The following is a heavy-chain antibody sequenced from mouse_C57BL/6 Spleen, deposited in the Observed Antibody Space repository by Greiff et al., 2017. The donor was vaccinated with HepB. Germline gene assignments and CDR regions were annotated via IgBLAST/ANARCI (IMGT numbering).Heavy chain of an antibody. J-gene: IGHJ3*01. V-gene: IGHV1-42*01. Sequence: VQLQQSGPELVKPGASVKISCKASGYSFTGYYMNWVKQSPEKSLEWIGEINPSTGGTTYNQKFKAKATLTVDKSSSTAYMQLKSLTSEDSAVYYCAKRGQGAWFAYWGQGTLVTVSA. CDR2: INPSTGGT. CDR3: AKRGQGAWFAY. D-gene: IGHD3-3*01. CDR1: GYSFTGYY.